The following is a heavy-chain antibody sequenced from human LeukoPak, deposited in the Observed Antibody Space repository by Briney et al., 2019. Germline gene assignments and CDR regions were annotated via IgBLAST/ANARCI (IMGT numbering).Heavy chain of an antibody. J-gene: IGHJ5*02. D-gene: IGHD3-10*01. V-gene: IGHV1-69*13. Sequence: ASVKVSCKASGGTFSSYAISWVRQAPGQGLEWMGGIIPIFGTANYAQKFQGRVTITADESTSTAYMELSSLRSEDTAVYYCARDTPLSGSGSYYNVDWFDPWGQGTLVTVSS. CDR1: GGTFSSYA. CDR2: IIPIFGTA. CDR3: ARDTPLSGSGSYYNVDWFDP.